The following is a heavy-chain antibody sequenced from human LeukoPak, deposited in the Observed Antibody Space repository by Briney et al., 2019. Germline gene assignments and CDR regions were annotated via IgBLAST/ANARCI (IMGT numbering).Heavy chain of an antibody. V-gene: IGHV3-23*01. Sequence: GGSLRLSCAASGFTFNSYAMSWVRQAPGKGLEWVSSISGSGDSTYYTDSVKGRFTISRDNAMDTLYLQMNSLRADDTAVYYCVKDRVDGSGSQFDSWGQGSLVIVSS. CDR1: GFTFNSYA. CDR2: ISGSGDST. J-gene: IGHJ4*02. CDR3: VKDRVDGSGSQFDS. D-gene: IGHD3-10*01.